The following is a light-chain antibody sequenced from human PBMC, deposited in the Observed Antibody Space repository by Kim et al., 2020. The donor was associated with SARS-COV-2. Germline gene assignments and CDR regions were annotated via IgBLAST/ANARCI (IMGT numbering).Light chain of an antibody. CDR3: LQTYTVPRT. V-gene: IGKV1-39*01. J-gene: IGKJ2*01. CDR1: QTGSRH. Sequence: SASVGDRGTITCRASQTGSRHLSWYQQRPGEAPNLLIYAAYTLHDGVPSRFSGGGSGTDFTLTISSLQPEDFATYYCLQTYTVPRTFGQGTKLEI. CDR2: AAY.